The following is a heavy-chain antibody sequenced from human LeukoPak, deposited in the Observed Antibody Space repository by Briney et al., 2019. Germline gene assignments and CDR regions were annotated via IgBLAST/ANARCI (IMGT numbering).Heavy chain of an antibody. Sequence: SETLSLTCIVSGGSLNSPNYYWGWIRQPPGKGLEWLATIYYTGTTYYNPSLKSRLTISVDTSKNQFSLKLTSVTAADTAVYYCVRHDYYGSLNWFDPWGQGTLITVSS. J-gene: IGHJ5*02. CDR3: VRHDYYGSLNWFDP. D-gene: IGHD3-10*01. CDR1: GGSLNSPNYY. CDR2: IYYTGTT. V-gene: IGHV4-39*01.